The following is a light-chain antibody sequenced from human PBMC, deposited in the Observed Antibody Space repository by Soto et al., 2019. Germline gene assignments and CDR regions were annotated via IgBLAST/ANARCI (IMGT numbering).Light chain of an antibody. CDR2: GDN. J-gene: IGLJ2*01. CDR3: AAWDGSLNNVL. V-gene: IGLV1-44*01. Sequence: QSVLTQPPSASGTPGQRVTISCSGGGSSIGTNTVNWYRQLPGTAPKLVIFGDNQRPSGVPDRFSGSKSGTSASLAISGLQSEDEADYYCAAWDGSLNNVLFGGGTKLTVL. CDR1: GSSIGTNT.